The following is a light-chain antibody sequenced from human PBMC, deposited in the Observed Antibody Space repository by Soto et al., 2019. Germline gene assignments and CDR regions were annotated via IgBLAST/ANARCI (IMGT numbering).Light chain of an antibody. J-gene: IGKJ5*01. CDR2: DAS. Sequence: EIVLTQSPVTLSLSPGARATLSCRASQTVLSNLAWYQQKPGQAPRLLIYDASNRATGIPARFSGSGSGTDFTLTINNLEPEDFAVYYCQQRSNWPITFGQGTRLEI. CDR3: QQRSNWPIT. CDR1: QTVLSN. V-gene: IGKV3-11*01.